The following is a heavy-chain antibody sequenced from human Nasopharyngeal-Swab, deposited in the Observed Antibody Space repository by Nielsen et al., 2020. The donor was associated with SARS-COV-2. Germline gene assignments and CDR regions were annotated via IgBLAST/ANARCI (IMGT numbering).Heavy chain of an antibody. D-gene: IGHD5-12*01. Sequence: GESLKISCKGSGYSFTSYCIAWVRQMPGKGLEWMGIIYPGDSDTRYRPSFHGQVTISADKSISTAYLQWSSLKASDTAMYYCVRPEGVATSFKYYFQYGMDVWGQGTMVTVPS. CDR2: IYPGDSDT. CDR1: GYSFTSYC. J-gene: IGHJ6*02. V-gene: IGHV5-51*01. CDR3: VRPEGVATSFKYYFQYGMDV.